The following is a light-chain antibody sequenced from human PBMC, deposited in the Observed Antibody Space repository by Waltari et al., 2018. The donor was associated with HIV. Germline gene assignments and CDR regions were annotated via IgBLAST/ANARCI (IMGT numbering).Light chain of an antibody. J-gene: IGLJ2*01. Sequence: QSVLTQPPSVSGAPGQRVAISCTGSTSNIGAGYDVHWYQQLPGTAPKLLIYGDDSRPSGGPGRFSGSKSVTSASLGINGLQAEDESDYYCQSYDTSLSGSNVVGGGTKLTVL. CDR3: QSYDTSLSGSNV. CDR2: GDD. V-gene: IGLV1-40*01. CDR1: TSNIGAGYD.